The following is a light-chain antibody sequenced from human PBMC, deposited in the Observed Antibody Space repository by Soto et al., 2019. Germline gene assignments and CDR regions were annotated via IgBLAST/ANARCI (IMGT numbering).Light chain of an antibody. J-gene: IGKJ5*01. V-gene: IGKV1-12*01. CDR2: ATS. CDR3: QQPKSFPIT. CDR1: QSISNW. Sequence: DIQMTQSPSSVSASVGDRVTITCRASQSISNWLAWYQQKPGKAPKLLIYATSSLQSGVPSRFSGSASGTDFTLTISSLQPEDFASYYCQQPKSFPITFGQGTRLEIK.